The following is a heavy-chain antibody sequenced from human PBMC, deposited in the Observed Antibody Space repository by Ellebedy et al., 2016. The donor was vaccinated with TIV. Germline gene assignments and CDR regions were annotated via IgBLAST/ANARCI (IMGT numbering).Heavy chain of an antibody. CDR3: VKIRDGYNSYYFDS. D-gene: IGHD5-24*01. J-gene: IGHJ4*02. Sequence: GESLKISCAASGFTFSSYGMHWVRQAPGKGLEWVAFIRYDGSKKYYADSVKGRFTISRDNSKNTVFLQMRSLRAEDTAVYYCVKIRDGYNSYYFDSWGQGTLVTVSS. CDR1: GFTFSSYG. CDR2: IRYDGSKK. V-gene: IGHV3-30*02.